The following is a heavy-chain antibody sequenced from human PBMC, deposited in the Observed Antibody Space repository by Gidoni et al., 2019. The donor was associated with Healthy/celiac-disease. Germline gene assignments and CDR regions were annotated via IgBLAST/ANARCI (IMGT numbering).Heavy chain of an antibody. Sequence: QVQLQQWGAGLLKPSETLSLTCAVYGGSFSGYYWSWIRQPPGKGLEWIGEINHSGSTNYNPSLKSRVTISVDTSKNQFSLKLSSVTAADTAVYYCARWGGYCSGGSCYSFGYWGQGTLVTVSS. CDR2: INHSGST. CDR3: ARWGGYCSGGSCYSFGY. D-gene: IGHD2-15*01. J-gene: IGHJ4*02. V-gene: IGHV4-34*01. CDR1: GGSFSGYY.